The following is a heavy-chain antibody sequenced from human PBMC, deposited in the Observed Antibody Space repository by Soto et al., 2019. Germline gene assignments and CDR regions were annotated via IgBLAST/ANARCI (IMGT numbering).Heavy chain of an antibody. D-gene: IGHD6-13*01. V-gene: IGHV1-18*01. J-gene: IGHJ6*03. CDR3: ARVVAAAADPSYYYYYMDV. CDR1: GYTFTSYG. CDR2: ISAYNGNT. Sequence: QVQLVQSGAEVKKPGASVKVSCKASGYTFTSYGISWVRQAPGQGLEWMGWISAYNGNTNYAPKLLGRVTMTTDTATSTAYMELRSLRSDDTAVYYCARVVAAAADPSYYYYYMDVWGKGTTVTVSS.